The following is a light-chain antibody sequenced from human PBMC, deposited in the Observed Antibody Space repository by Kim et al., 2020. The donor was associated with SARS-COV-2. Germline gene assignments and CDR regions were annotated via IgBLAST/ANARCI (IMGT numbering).Light chain of an antibody. CDR2: SDY. Sequence: QSVLAQPPSASGTPGQRVTISCSGGTSSIGSNTVNWYQQLPGTAPKLLIYSDYQRPSVVPDRFSGSKSGTSASLAISGLQFEDEADYYCAAWHDTLNGYVLGTGTKVTVL. CDR3: AAWHDTLNGYV. J-gene: IGLJ1*01. CDR1: TSSIGSNT. V-gene: IGLV1-44*01.